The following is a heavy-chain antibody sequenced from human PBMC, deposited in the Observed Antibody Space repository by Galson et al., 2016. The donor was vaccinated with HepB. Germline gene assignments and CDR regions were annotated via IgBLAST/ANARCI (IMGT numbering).Heavy chain of an antibody. CDR2: IYWDDYE. V-gene: IGHV2-5*02. Sequence: PALVKPTQTLTLTCTFSGFSLGTTAVGVGWIRQPPGQALTWLALIYWDDYEHYSPSLKTRLTITKDTSKNQVVLTMNNMDPMDTATYYCAHFFGSGFYSWKMFDSWGQGILVIVSS. D-gene: IGHD3-10*01. CDR3: AHFFGSGFYSWKMFDS. CDR1: GFSLGTTAVG. J-gene: IGHJ4*02.